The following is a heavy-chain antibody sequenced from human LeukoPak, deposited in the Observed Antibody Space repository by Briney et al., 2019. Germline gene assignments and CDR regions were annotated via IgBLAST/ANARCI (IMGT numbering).Heavy chain of an antibody. J-gene: IGHJ4*02. Sequence: SETLSLTCTVSGGSISSYDWSWIRQPAGEGLEWIGRIYVSGNTYYNSSLKSRVTMSVDTSKNQLSLKLSSVSAADTAVYYCAREIYGSGSYYFDYWGQGTPVTVSS. D-gene: IGHD3-10*01. CDR1: GGSISSYD. CDR2: IYVSGNT. V-gene: IGHV4-4*07. CDR3: AREIYGSGSYYFDY.